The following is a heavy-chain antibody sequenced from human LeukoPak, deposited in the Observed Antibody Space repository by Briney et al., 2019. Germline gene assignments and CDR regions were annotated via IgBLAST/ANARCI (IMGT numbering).Heavy chain of an antibody. CDR3: LRHPDV. Sequence: SETLSLACAVSGGSISNTRYYWGWIRQPPGKGLEWIASIYYSGRTYHNPSLKSRVTISVDTSMNQLSLKVTSVTATDTAVYYCLRHPDVRGKGTTVTVSS. V-gene: IGHV4-39*01. CDR2: IYYSGRT. CDR1: GGSISNTRYY. J-gene: IGHJ6*04.